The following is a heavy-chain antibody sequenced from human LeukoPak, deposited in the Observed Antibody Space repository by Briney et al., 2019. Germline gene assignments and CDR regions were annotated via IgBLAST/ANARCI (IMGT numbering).Heavy chain of an antibody. Sequence: GESLKISCKGSGYTFTSYWIGWVRQMPGKGLEWMGIIHPGDSATRYSPSFQGQVTISADKSISTAYLQWGSLKASDTAMYYCARQVGAALYFDYWGQGTLVTVSS. CDR3: ARQVGAALYFDY. J-gene: IGHJ4*02. D-gene: IGHD1-26*01. CDR1: GYTFTSYW. V-gene: IGHV5-51*01. CDR2: IHPGDSAT.